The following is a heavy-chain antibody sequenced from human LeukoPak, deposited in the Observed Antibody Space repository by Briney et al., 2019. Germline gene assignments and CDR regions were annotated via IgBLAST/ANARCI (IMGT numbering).Heavy chain of an antibody. V-gene: IGHV4-39*01. CDR1: GGSISSSSYY. J-gene: IGHJ4*02. CDR2: IYYSGST. CDR3: AGLIAAAGYFDY. D-gene: IGHD6-13*01. Sequence: SETLSLTCTVSGGSISSSSYYWGWIRQPPGKGLEWIGSIYYSGSTYYNPSLKSRVTISVDTSKKQFSLKLSSVTAADTAVYYCAGLIAAAGYFDYWGQGTLVTVSS.